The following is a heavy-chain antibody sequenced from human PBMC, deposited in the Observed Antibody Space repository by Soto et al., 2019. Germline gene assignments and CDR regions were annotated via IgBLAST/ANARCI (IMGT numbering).Heavy chain of an antibody. CDR2: IYWDDDK. CDR3: AHIVVAGLGYYFDY. Sequence: QITLKESGPTLVKPTQTLTLTCTFSGFSLSSTRMAVGWIRQPPGKALEWLALIYWDDDKRYSPFLKSRLTITNDPSKNQVVLTMSNMDPVDTARYYCAHIVVAGLGYYFDYWGQGTLVTVSS. D-gene: IGHD6-19*01. V-gene: IGHV2-5*02. J-gene: IGHJ4*02. CDR1: GFSLSSTRMA.